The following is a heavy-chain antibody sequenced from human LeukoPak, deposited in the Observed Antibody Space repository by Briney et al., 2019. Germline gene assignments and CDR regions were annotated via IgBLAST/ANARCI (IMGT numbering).Heavy chain of an antibody. CDR2: IYWDDEK. V-gene: IGHV2-5*02. CDR3: ARLMDYYYYMDV. Sequence: SGPTLVNPTQTLTLTCTFSGFSLTTSGVGVGWIRQLPGKALEWLALIYWDDEKRYRPSLKSRLTLTKDTSKNQVVLTMTNMDPVDTATYFCARLMDYYYYMDVWGKGTSVTVSS. J-gene: IGHJ6*03. CDR1: GFSLTTSGVG. D-gene: IGHD5-24*01.